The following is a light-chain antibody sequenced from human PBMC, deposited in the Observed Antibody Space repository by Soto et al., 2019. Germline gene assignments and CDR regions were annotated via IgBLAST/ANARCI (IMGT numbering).Light chain of an antibody. CDR3: CSYTGSLTLL. V-gene: IGLV2-14*01. CDR1: SSDVGGYDY. CDR2: EVS. Sequence: QSALTQPASVSGSPGQSITISCTGSSSDVGGYDYVSWYQQHPGKAPKLMIYEVSNRTSGVSNRFSGSKSGNTASLTISGLQAEDEADYYCCSYTGSLTLLFGGGTKLTVL. J-gene: IGLJ2*01.